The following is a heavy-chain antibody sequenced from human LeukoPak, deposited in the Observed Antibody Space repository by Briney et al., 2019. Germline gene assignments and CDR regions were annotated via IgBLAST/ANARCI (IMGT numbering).Heavy chain of an antibody. D-gene: IGHD1-26*01. CDR2: INQDGSEK. Sequence: PGGSLRLSCAASGFTFSSYWMTWVRQAPGKGLEWLANINQDGSEKYYVDSVKGRFTVSRDNARHSLFLQMSNLRAEDTAIYYCARGSGAGYWGQGTLVTVSS. CDR3: ARGSGAGY. CDR1: GFTFSSYW. J-gene: IGHJ4*02. V-gene: IGHV3-7*05.